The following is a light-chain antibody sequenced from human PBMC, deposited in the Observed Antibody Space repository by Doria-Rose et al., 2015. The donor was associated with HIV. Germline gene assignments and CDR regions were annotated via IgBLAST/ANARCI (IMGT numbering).Light chain of an antibody. Sequence: EIVLTRSPGTLSLSPGERATLPRRASQSFSSTYLAWYQQKPGQAPSLLIYDGSTRATGIPDRFSASGSGTDFTLTINRLEPEDFALYYCHQYGTSWTFGQGTKVEI. CDR1: QSFSSTY. CDR2: DGS. CDR3: HQYGTSWT. J-gene: IGKJ1*01. V-gene: IGKV3-20*01.